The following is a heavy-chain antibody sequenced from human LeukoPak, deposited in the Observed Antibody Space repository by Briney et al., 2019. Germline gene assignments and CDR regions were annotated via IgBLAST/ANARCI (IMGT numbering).Heavy chain of an antibody. Sequence: SVKGRFTISRDNAKNSLYLHMNSLRAEDTALYYCARDRGGKWELLGAFDIWGQGTMVIVSS. V-gene: IGHV3-21*01. J-gene: IGHJ3*02. D-gene: IGHD1-26*01. CDR3: ARDRGGKWELLGAFDI.